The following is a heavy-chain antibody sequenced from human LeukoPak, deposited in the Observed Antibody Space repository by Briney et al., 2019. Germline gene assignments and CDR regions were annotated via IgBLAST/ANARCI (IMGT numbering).Heavy chain of an antibody. CDR1: GGSISSGSYY. J-gene: IGHJ4*02. CDR2: IYTSGST. Sequence: SETLSLTCTVSGGSISSGSYYWSWIRQPAGKGLEWIGRIYTSGSTNYNPSLKSRVTMSVDTSKNQFSLKLSSVTAADTAVYYCAGPDYYDSSSTYWGQGTLVTVSS. CDR3: AGPDYYDSSSTY. D-gene: IGHD3-22*01. V-gene: IGHV4-61*02.